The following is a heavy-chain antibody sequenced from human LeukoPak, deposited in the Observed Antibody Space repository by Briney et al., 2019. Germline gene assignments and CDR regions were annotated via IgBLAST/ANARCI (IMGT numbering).Heavy chain of an antibody. V-gene: IGHV1-2*04. Sequence: ASVKVSCKASGYTFTGYYMHWVRQAPGQGLEWMGWINPNSGGTNYAQKFQGWVTMTRDTSISTAYMELSRLRSDDTAVYYCARRRGGNCSSTSCYWFDPWGQGTLVTVSS. D-gene: IGHD2-2*01. CDR1: GYTFTGYY. J-gene: IGHJ5*02. CDR3: ARRRGGNCSSTSCYWFDP. CDR2: INPNSGGT.